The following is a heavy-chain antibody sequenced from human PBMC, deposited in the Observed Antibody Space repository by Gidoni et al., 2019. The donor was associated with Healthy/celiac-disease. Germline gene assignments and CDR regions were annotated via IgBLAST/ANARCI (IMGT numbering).Heavy chain of an antibody. CDR1: VGAFSGYY. CDR3: ARGKALRYFDWLSWFDY. J-gene: IGHJ4*02. V-gene: IGHV4-34*01. Sequence: QVQLQQWGAGLLKPSEPMSLPCAVYVGAFSGYYWSWIRQPPGKGLEWIGAINPSGSTNSNPSLKSRVTISVDTSKNQFSLKLSSVTAADTAVYYCARGKALRYFDWLSWFDYWGQGTLVTVSS. D-gene: IGHD3-9*01. CDR2: INPSGST.